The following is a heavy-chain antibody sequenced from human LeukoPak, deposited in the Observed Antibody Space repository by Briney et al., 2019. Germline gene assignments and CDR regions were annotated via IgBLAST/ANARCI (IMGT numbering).Heavy chain of an antibody. Sequence: SETLSLTCTVSGGSISSDNHYWGWIRQPAGKGLEWIGRISTSGDTHYNPSLKSRVTISVDTSKNQFSLRLSSVTAADTAVYYCARRPGAGSRDCWFDPWGQGTLVTVSS. CDR3: ARRPGAGSRDCWFDP. V-gene: IGHV4-61*02. CDR2: ISTSGDT. D-gene: IGHD2-21*01. CDR1: GGSISSDNHY. J-gene: IGHJ5*02.